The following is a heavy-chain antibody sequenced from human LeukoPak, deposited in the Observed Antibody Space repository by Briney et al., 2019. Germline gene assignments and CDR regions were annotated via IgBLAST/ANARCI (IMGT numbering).Heavy chain of an antibody. Sequence: GGSLRLSCAASGFTFSSYAMSWVRQAPGKGLEWVSAISGSGGSTYYADSVKGRFTISRDNSKNTLYLQMNSLRAEDTAVYYCASYLRDMIVVVTPFDYWGQGTLVTVSS. J-gene: IGHJ4*02. D-gene: IGHD3-22*01. CDR2: ISGSGGST. CDR1: GFTFSSYA. V-gene: IGHV3-23*01. CDR3: ASYLRDMIVVVTPFDY.